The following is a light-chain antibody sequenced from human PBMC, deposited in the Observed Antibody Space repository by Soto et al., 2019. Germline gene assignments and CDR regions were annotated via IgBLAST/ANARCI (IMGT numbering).Light chain of an antibody. Sequence: DFQMTKYPSSVSASVGDRVTITCRASQGINSWLAWYQQKPGKAPKLLISAASSLQSGVPSRFSGSGSGTDFTLTISSLQPEDFATYYCQLAYIVPFTFGGGTKVEIK. CDR1: QGINSW. J-gene: IGKJ4*01. CDR2: AAS. V-gene: IGKV1D-12*01. CDR3: QLAYIVPFT.